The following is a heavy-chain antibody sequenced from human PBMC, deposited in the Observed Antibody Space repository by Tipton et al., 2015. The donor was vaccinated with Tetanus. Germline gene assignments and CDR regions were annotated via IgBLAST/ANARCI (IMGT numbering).Heavy chain of an antibody. J-gene: IGHJ3*02. D-gene: IGHD2-15*01. CDR1: GASISTYY. Sequence: TLSLTCTVSGASISTYYWSWIRQPPGKGLEWIGYIYYSGSTNYNPSLKSRVTISVDTPKNQFSLKLSSVTAAGTAVYYCARDRTICSGGSCYGIPGAFDIWGQGTMVTVSS. CDR2: IYYSGST. CDR3: ARDRTICSGGSCYGIPGAFDI. V-gene: IGHV4-59*01.